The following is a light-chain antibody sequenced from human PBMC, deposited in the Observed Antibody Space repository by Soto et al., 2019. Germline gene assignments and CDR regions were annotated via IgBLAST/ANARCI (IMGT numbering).Light chain of an antibody. Sequence: EIVMTQSPPTLSVSPGERATPXCRASHSLSISLAWSQHKPCQAPRLLSXXASKRATGVPDRFSVSWSGTDFNLTGSSLEPEDLALYYCQQRSNWPPEITFGQGTRLEIK. J-gene: IGKJ5*01. CDR2: XAS. CDR3: QQRSNWPPEIT. CDR1: HSLSIS. V-gene: IGKV3-11*01.